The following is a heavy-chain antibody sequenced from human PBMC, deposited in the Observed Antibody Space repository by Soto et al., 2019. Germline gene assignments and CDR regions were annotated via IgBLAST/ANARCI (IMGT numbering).Heavy chain of an antibody. CDR3: ARSSKRSRPYYYYGMDV. Sequence: GGSLRLSCAASGFTFSSYAMHWVRQAPGKGLEWVAVISYDGSNKYYADSVKGRSTISRDNSKNTLYLQMNSLRAEDTAVYYCARSSKRSRPYYYYGMDVWGQGTTVTVSS. CDR2: ISYDGSNK. J-gene: IGHJ6*02. V-gene: IGHV3-30-3*01. CDR1: GFTFSSYA. D-gene: IGHD6-6*01.